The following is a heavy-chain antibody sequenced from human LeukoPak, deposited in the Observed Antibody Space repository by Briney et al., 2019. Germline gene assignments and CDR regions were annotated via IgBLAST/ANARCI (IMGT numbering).Heavy chain of an antibody. J-gene: IGHJ5*02. V-gene: IGHV3-23*01. D-gene: IGHD2-2*01. Sequence: GGSLRLSCAASGFTFSSYAMSWVRQAPGKGLEWVSAISGSGGSTYYADSVKGRFTISRDNSKNTLYLQMNSLRAEDTAVYYCAKGGYCGSTSCYGRENWFDPWGQGTLVTVSS. CDR2: ISGSGGST. CDR1: GFTFSSYA. CDR3: AKGGYCGSTSCYGRENWFDP.